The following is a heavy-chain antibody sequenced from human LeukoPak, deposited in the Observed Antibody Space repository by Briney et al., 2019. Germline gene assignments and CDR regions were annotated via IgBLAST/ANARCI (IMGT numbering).Heavy chain of an antibody. CDR1: GFTVSSNY. CDR2: IYIGGST. J-gene: IGHJ4*02. V-gene: IGHV3-66*01. Sequence: GGSLRLSCAASGFTVSSNYMSWVREAPGKGLEWVSSIYIGGSTYYADSVKGRFTISRDNPNNTLYLQMHSLRAEDTAVYYCAREISRFGIWGQGTLVTVSS. CDR3: AREISRFGI. D-gene: IGHD3-16*01.